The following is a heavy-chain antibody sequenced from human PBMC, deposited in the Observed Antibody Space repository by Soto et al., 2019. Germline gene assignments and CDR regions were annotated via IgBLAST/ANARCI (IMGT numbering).Heavy chain of an antibody. D-gene: IGHD2-15*01. Sequence: PGGSLRLSCGASGFTFSSYGMHWVRQAPGKGLEWVAGISYDGSYKYYADPVKGRCTISRDNSKNTLYVQMNSLRAEDTAVYYCATGQYCSGGSCYFNPSDYWGQGTLVTVSS. CDR3: ATGQYCSGGSCYFNPSDY. CDR2: ISYDGSYK. V-gene: IGHV3-30*03. J-gene: IGHJ4*02. CDR1: GFTFSSYG.